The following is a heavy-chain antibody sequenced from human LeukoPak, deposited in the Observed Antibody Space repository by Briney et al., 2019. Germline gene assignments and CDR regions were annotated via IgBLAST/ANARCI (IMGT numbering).Heavy chain of an antibody. CDR3: AKPPPRYCSSTSCLLYYFDY. J-gene: IGHJ4*02. CDR1: GFTFSSYG. Sequence: GGSLRLSCAASGFTFSSYGMHWVRQAPGKGLEWVAVISYDGSNKYYADSVKGRFTISRDNSKNTLYLQMNSLRAEDTAVYYCAKPPPRYCSSTSCLLYYFDYWGQGTLVTVSS. V-gene: IGHV3-30*18. D-gene: IGHD2-2*01. CDR2: ISYDGSNK.